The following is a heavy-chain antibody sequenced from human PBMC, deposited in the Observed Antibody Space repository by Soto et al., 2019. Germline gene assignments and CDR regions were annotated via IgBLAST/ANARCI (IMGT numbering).Heavy chain of an antibody. CDR1: GGPIISRY. J-gene: IGHJ4*02. D-gene: IGHD3-22*01. CDR3: ARRGAKYYYDSSGYFRTAYYFDY. CDR2: IYYSGST. V-gene: IGHV4-59*11. Sequence: SDTLSLTCPVTGGPIISRYWSWIRQPPGLGLEWIGYIYYSGSTNYNPSLKSRVTISLDTSKNQFSLKLSSVTAADTAVYYCARRGAKYYYDSSGYFRTAYYFDYWGQGTLVT.